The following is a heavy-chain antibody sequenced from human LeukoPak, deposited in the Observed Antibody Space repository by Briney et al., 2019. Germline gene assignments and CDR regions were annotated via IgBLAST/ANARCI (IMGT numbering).Heavy chain of an antibody. D-gene: IGHD4-23*01. CDR2: ISYDGSNK. J-gene: IGHJ3*02. CDR3: AKSTVVNAFDI. Sequence: GGSLRLSCAASGFTFSSYGMHWVRQAPGKGLEWVAVISYDGSNKYYADSVKGRFTISRDNSKNTLYLQMNSLRAEGTAVYYCAKSTVVNAFDIWGQGTMVTVSS. CDR1: GFTFSSYG. V-gene: IGHV3-30*18.